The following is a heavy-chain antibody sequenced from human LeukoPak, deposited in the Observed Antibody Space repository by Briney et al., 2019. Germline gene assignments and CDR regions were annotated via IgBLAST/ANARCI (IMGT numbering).Heavy chain of an antibody. J-gene: IGHJ3*02. Sequence: SQTLSLTCTVSGGSISSGDYYLSWIRQPPGKGLEWIGYIYYSGSTYYNPSLKSRVTISVDTSKNQFSLKLSSVTAADTAVYYCAREWGSRAFDIWGQGTMVTVSS. CDR3: AREWGSRAFDI. D-gene: IGHD7-27*01. V-gene: IGHV4-30-4*08. CDR2: IYYSGST. CDR1: GGSISSGDYY.